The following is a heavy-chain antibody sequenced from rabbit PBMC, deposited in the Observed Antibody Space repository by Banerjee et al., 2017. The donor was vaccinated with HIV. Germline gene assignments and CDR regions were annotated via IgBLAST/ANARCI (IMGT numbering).Heavy chain of an antibody. D-gene: IGHD6-1*01. J-gene: IGHJ3*01. V-gene: IGHV1S45*01. CDR3: ARNPGGVGYAL. Sequence: QEQLKESGGGLVKPGGTLTLTCKASGFSFSSSYYMSWVRQAPGKGLEWIACIYGGSSGSTYYASWAKGRFTISKTSSTTVTLQMTSLTAADTATYFCARNPGGVGYALWGQGTLVTVS. CDR1: GFSFSSSYY. CDR2: IYGGSSGST.